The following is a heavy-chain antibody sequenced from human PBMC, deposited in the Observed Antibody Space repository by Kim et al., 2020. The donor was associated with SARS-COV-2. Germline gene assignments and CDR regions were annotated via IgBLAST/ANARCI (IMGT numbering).Heavy chain of an antibody. J-gene: IGHJ6*02. CDR3: ARDSTSITMVRGVIIPPYYSYGMDV. CDR2: IYSGGST. V-gene: IGHV3-66*01. D-gene: IGHD3-10*01. Sequence: GGSLRLSCAASGFTVSSNYMSWVRQAPGKGLEWVSVIYSGGSTYYADSVKGRFTISRDNSKNTLYLQMNSLRAEDTAVYYCARDSTSITMVRGVIIPPYYSYGMDVWGQGTTVTVSS. CDR1: GFTVSSNY.